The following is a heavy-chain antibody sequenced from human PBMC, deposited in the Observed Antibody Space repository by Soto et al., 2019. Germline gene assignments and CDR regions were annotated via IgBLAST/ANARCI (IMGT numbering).Heavy chain of an antibody. J-gene: IGHJ6*03. CDR2: ISSSSSYI. V-gene: IGHV3-21*01. CDR1: GFTFSSYS. Sequence: EVQLVESGGGLVKPGGSLRLSCAASGFTFSSYSMNWVRQAPGKGLEWVSSISSSSSYIYYADSVKGRFTISRDNAKNSLYLQMNSLRAEETAVYYCAREGQPEYHGFGPYYYYMDVWGKGTTVTVSS. CDR3: AREGQPEYHGFGPYYYYMDV. D-gene: IGHD2-2*01.